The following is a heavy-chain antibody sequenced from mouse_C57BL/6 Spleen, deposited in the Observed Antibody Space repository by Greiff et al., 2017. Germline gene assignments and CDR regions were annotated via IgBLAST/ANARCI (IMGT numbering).Heavy chain of an antibody. D-gene: IGHD1-1*01. J-gene: IGHJ2*01. Sequence: EVQLQQSGPELVKPGASVKMSCKASGYTFTDYSMHWVNQSHGKSLEWIGYINPNNGGTSYNQKFKGKATLTGNKSSSTAYMQLRSLTSEDSAVYYCAQEGYDYGSLDYWGQGTTLTVSS. CDR2: INPNNGGT. CDR3: AQEGYDYGSLDY. CDR1: GYTFTDYS. V-gene: IGHV1-22*01.